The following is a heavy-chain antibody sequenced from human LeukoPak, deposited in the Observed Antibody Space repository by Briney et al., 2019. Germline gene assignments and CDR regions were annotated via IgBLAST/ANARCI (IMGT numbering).Heavy chain of an antibody. CDR1: GGSISSSSYY. J-gene: IGHJ3*02. V-gene: IGHV4-39*07. D-gene: IGHD3-3*01. CDR2: IYYSGST. CDR3: AREGDITIFGVVIRIDAFDI. Sequence: PSETLSLTCTVSGGSISSSSYYWGWIRQPPGKGLEWIGSIYYSGSTYYNPSLKSRVTISVDTSKNQFSLKLSSVTAADTAVYYCAREGDITIFGVVIRIDAFDIWGQGTMVTVSS.